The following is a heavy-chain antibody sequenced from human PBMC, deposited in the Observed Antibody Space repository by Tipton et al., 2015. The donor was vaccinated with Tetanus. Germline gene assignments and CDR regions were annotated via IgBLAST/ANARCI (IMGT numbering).Heavy chain of an antibody. D-gene: IGHD6-25*01. J-gene: IGHJ4*02. Sequence: QLVQSGAEVKKPGASVKVSCKASGYTFTTYAITWVRQAPGQGLEWMGWISAYHGISNSAPKFEGRLTMTTDTSTNTAHMELRSRISDDTAVYYGARDIWPNHRTPAAGDYWGQGTLVTVSS. CDR2: ISAYHGIS. CDR3: ARDIWPNHRTPAAGDY. V-gene: IGHV1-18*04. CDR1: GYTFTTYA.